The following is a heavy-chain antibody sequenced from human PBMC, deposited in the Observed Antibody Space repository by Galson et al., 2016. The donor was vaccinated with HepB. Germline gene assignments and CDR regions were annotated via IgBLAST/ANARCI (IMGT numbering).Heavy chain of an antibody. J-gene: IGHJ4*02. CDR3: ARYSAY. V-gene: IGHV3-21*03. CDR1: GFTFTRYS. CDR2: ISSSSTYI. Sequence: SLRLSCATSGFTFTRYSMYWVRQAPGKGLEWISSISSSSTYIYYADSVKGRFTVSRDNAETSRYLQMNNLRVEDTGVYYCARYSAYWGQGTLVTVSS. D-gene: IGHD2-21*01.